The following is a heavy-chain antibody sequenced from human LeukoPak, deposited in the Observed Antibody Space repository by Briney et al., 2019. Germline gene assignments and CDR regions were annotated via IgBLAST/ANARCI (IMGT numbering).Heavy chain of an antibody. CDR2: ISSSGSTI. V-gene: IGHV3-48*03. CDR3: TTSRGRVTDC. D-gene: IGHD5-18*01. J-gene: IGHJ4*02. Sequence: PGGSLRVSCAASGFTFSSYEMNWVRQAPGKGLEWVSYISSSGSTIYYADSVKGRFTISRDNAKNSLYLQMNSLKTEDTAVYYCTTSRGRVTDCWGQGTLVTVSS. CDR1: GFTFSSYE.